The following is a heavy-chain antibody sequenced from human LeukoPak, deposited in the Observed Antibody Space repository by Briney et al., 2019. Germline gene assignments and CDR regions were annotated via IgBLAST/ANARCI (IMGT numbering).Heavy chain of an antibody. D-gene: IGHD3-10*01. Sequence: SETLSLTCTVSGYSISSGYYWGWIRQPPGKGLEWIGSIYHSGSTYYNPSLKSRVTISVDTSKNQFSLKLSSVTAADTAVYYCAGGEITMVRGVIRGALDYWGQGTLVTVSS. J-gene: IGHJ4*02. CDR2: IYHSGST. CDR3: AGGEITMVRGVIRGALDY. V-gene: IGHV4-38-2*02. CDR1: GYSISSGYY.